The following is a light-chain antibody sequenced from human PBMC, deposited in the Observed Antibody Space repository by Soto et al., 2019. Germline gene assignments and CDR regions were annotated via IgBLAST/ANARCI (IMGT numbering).Light chain of an antibody. CDR2: RNN. CDR1: SSNIGTNT. Sequence: QAVVTQPPSASGTPGQRVTVSCSGSSSNIGTNTVNWYQQLPGTAPKLLISRNNQRPSGVPDRFSGSKSGTSASLAISGLLSEDDADYYCAAWEDSLNGVVFGGGTKLTVL. V-gene: IGLV1-44*01. J-gene: IGLJ2*01. CDR3: AAWEDSLNGVV.